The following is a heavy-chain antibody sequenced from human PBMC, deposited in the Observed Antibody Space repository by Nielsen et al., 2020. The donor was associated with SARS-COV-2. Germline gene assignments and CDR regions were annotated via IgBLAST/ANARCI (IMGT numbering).Heavy chain of an antibody. J-gene: IGHJ4*02. D-gene: IGHD1-26*01. V-gene: IGHV3-20*04. CDR3: ARDGGWELLGY. CDR1: GFTFDDYG. Sequence: LSLTCAASGFTFDDYGMSWVRQAPGKGLEWVSGINWNGGSTGYADSVKGRFTISRDNAKNSLYLQMNSLRAEDTAVYYCARDGGWELLGYWGQGTLVTVSS. CDR2: INWNGGST.